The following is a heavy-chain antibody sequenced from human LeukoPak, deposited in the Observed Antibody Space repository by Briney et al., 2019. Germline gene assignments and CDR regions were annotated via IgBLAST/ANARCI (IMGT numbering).Heavy chain of an antibody. J-gene: IGHJ4*02. CDR3: AKDAEYNWNYGVHYFDY. CDR2: IWYDGSKK. D-gene: IGHD1-7*01. CDR1: GFTFSSYG. V-gene: IGHV3-33*06. Sequence: GRSLRLSCAASGFTFSSYGMHWVRQAPGKGLEWVAVIWYDGSKKYYADSVKGRFTISRDHSKNTLYLQMNSLRAEDTAVYYCAKDAEYNWNYGVHYFDYWGQGTLVTVSS.